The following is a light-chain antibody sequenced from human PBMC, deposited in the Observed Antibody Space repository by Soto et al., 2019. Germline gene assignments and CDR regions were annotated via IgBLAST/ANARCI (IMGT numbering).Light chain of an antibody. J-gene: IGLJ3*02. V-gene: IGLV1-40*01. CDR3: QSYDTSLRDWV. CDR2: GNS. Sequence: QSVLTQPPSVSGAPGQTLTISCTGSSSNIGAGFDVHWYQQLPGTAPKVFIYGNSNRPSGVPDRFSGSKSGTSASLAITGLQAEDEADYYCQSYDTSLRDWVFGGGTKVTVL. CDR1: SSNIGAGFD.